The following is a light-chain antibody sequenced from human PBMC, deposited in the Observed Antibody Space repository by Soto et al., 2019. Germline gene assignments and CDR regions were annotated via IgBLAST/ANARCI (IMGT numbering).Light chain of an antibody. CDR2: GAS. J-gene: IGKJ4*01. CDR1: QSVRSNF. V-gene: IGKV3-20*01. CDR3: HQYGSSPLT. Sequence: EIVLTQSPGTLSLSPGERATLSCRASQSVRSNFLAWYQQRPGQAPSLLIYGASSRATGVPDRFSGSGSGTDFTLTISRLEPEDYAVYYCHQYGSSPLTFGGGTKVEIK.